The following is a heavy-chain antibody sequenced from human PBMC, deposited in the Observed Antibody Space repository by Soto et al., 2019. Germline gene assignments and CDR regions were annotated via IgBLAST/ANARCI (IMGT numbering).Heavy chain of an antibody. D-gene: IGHD6-13*01. Sequence: QVQLVESGGGVVQPGKSLRLSCAASGFTFSSYGMHWVRQAPGKGPEWVAVISYDGNNKYYADSVKGRFTISRDNSKNTLFLQMNSLRAEDTAIYYCAKDATWYSSSWYFDYWGQGTLVTVSS. CDR1: GFTFSSYG. J-gene: IGHJ4*02. V-gene: IGHV3-30*18. CDR3: AKDATWYSSSWYFDY. CDR2: ISYDGNNK.